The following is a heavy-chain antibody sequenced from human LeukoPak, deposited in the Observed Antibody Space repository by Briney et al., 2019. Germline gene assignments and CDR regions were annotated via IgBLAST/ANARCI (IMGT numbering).Heavy chain of an antibody. CDR1: GFTFSSYW. V-gene: IGHV3-7*04. Sequence: GGSLRLSCAASGFTFSSYWMSWVRQAPGKGLEWVANIKQDESEKYYVHSVEGRFTISRDNAKNSLYLQMNSLRAEDTGMYYCARDVPFGESCDYWGQGTWSASPQ. CDR3: ARDVPFGESCDY. D-gene: IGHD3-10*01. J-gene: IGHJ4*02. CDR2: IKQDESEK.